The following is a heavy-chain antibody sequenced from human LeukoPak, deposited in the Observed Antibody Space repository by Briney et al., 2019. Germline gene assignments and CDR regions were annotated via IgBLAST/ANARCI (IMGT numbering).Heavy chain of an antibody. V-gene: IGHV3-48*03. CDR3: AVATIKDYFDY. D-gene: IGHD5-24*01. CDR1: GFTFSSYE. CDR2: ISSSGSTI. J-gene: IGHJ4*02. Sequence: GGSLRLSCAASGFTFSSYEMNWVRQAPGKGMEWVSYISSSGSTIYYADSVKGRFTISRDNAKNSLYLQMNSLRAEDTAVYYCAVATIKDYFDYWGQGTLVTVSS.